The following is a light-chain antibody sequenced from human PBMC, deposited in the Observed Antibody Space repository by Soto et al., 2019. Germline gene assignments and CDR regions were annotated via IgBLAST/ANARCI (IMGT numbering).Light chain of an antibody. Sequence: QSVLTQPASVSGSPGQSITISCTGTSSDVGGYNYVSWYQQHPGKAPKLMIYDVSNRPSGVSNRFSGSKSGNTASLTISGLQAEDEVDYYCSSYTSSSTPYVFGTGTKVTV. CDR2: DVS. J-gene: IGLJ1*01. CDR1: SSDVGGYNY. CDR3: SSYTSSSTPYV. V-gene: IGLV2-14*01.